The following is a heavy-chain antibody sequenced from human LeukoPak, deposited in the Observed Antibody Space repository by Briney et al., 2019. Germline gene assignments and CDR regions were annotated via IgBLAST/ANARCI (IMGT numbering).Heavy chain of an antibody. J-gene: IGHJ4*02. V-gene: IGHV5-51*01. D-gene: IGHD3-9*01. CDR1: GYSFTSYW. CDR3: ARFLVLRDILTGYFPYYFDP. Sequence: GESLKISGKGSGYSFTSYWIGWVRPMTGKGLEWMGIIYPGDSDTRTSPSFQGQVTISADKSISTAYLQWSSLKASDTGMYYCARFLVLRDILTGYFPYYFDPWGQGTLVTVSS. CDR2: IYPGDSDT.